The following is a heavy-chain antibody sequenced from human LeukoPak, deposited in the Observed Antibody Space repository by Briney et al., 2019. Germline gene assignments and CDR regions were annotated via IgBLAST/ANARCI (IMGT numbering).Heavy chain of an antibody. V-gene: IGHV4-61*01. Sequence: PSETLSLTCTVSGGSVSSGSYYWSWIRQPPGKGLEWIGYIYYSGSTNYNPSLKSRVTISVDTSKNQFSLKLSSVTAADTAVYYCAGVGSGSYFDYWGQGTLVTVSS. CDR1: GGSVSSGSYY. CDR3: AGVGSGSYFDY. CDR2: IYYSGST. J-gene: IGHJ4*02. D-gene: IGHD1-26*01.